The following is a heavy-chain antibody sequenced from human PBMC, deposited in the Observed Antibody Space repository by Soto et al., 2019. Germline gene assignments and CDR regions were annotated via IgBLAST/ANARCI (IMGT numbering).Heavy chain of an antibody. V-gene: IGHV1-18*01. CDR3: ARDTDIVVVPAYDY. D-gene: IGHD2-2*01. CDR2: ISAYNGNT. CDR1: GYTFTSYG. J-gene: IGHJ4*02. Sequence: GASVKVSCKASGYTFTSYGISWVRQAPGQGLEWMGWISAYNGNTNYAQKLQGRVTMTTDTSTSTAYMELRSLRSDDTSVYYCARDTDIVVVPAYDYWGQGTLVTVSS.